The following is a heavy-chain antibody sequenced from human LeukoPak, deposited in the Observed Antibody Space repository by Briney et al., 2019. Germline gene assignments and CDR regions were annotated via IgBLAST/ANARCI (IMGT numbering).Heavy chain of an antibody. J-gene: IGHJ5*02. CDR1: GFTFSSYW. V-gene: IGHV3-7*01. CDR2: INQDGSEK. Sequence: PGGSLRLSCAASGFTFSSYWMSWVRQAPGKGLEWVANINQDGSEKYYVDSAKGRFTISRDNAKNSLYLQMNSLRAEDTAVYYCATENAYYDFWSGYYRNLNWFDPWGQGTLVTVSS. CDR3: ATENAYYDFWSGYYRNLNWFDP. D-gene: IGHD3-3*01.